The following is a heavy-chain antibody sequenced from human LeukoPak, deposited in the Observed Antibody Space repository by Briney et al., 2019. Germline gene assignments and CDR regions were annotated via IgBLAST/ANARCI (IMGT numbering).Heavy chain of an antibody. J-gene: IGHJ3*02. CDR3: ARVLKTWELDAFDI. D-gene: IGHD1-26*01. CDR1: GGSISSDY. Sequence: SETLSLTCNVSGGSISSDYWSWIRQPPGKGLEWIGYIDYSGSTNYNPSLKSRVTISVDTSKNQFSLKLNSVTAADTAVYYCARVLKTWELDAFDIWGQGTMVTVSS. V-gene: IGHV4-59*08. CDR2: IDYSGST.